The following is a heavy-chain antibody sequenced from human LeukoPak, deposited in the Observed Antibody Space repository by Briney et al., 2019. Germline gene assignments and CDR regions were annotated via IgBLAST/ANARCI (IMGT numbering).Heavy chain of an antibody. D-gene: IGHD3-10*01. V-gene: IGHV3-30*18. CDR2: ISNDGSHK. Sequence: PGGSLRLSCGASGFTFDDYAMHWVRQAPGKGLEWVAVISNDGSHKFYANSVKDRFSISRDNSKNTLFLQMNSLSAEDTAVYYCTKMAMFLWFAGLSEEDTGPDYWGQGVLVTVSS. CDR3: TKMAMFLWFAGLSEEDTGPDY. CDR1: GFTFDDYA. J-gene: IGHJ4*02.